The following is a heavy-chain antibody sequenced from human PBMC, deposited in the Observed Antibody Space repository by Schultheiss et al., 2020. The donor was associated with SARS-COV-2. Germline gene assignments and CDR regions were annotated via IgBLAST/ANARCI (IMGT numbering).Heavy chain of an antibody. V-gene: IGHV4-4*07. Sequence: SETLSLTCTVSGGSISSYYWSWIRQPAGKGLEWIGRIYTSGSTNYNPSLKSRVTISVDTSKNQFSLKLSSVTAADTAVYYCARDRQQLVPGGGYYYYGMDVWGQGTTVTVSS. CDR1: GGSISSYY. CDR3: ARDRQQLVPGGGYYYYGMDV. J-gene: IGHJ6*02. D-gene: IGHD6-13*01. CDR2: IYTSGST.